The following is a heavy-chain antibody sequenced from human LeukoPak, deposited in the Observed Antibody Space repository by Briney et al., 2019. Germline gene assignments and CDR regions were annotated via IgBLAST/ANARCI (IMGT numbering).Heavy chain of an antibody. J-gene: IGHJ6*03. CDR3: ERAQGQWIQLPAYYYMDV. CDR1: GGSISSYY. CDR2: IYTSGST. Sequence: SETLSLTCTVSGGSISSYYWSWIRQPAGKGLEWIGRIYTSGSTYYNPSLKSRVTISVDTSKNQFSLKLSSVTAADTAVYYCERAQGQWIQLPAYYYMDVWGKGTTVTISS. V-gene: IGHV4-4*07. D-gene: IGHD5-18*01.